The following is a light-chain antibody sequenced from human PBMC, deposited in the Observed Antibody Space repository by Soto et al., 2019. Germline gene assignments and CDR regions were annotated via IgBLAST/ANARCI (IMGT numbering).Light chain of an antibody. J-gene: IGLJ2*01. CDR1: ISDVAGYNY. V-gene: IGLV2-14*01. CDR3: SSYTSISTLI. CDR2: EAS. Sequence: QSALTQPASVSGSPGQSITISCTGTISDVAGYNYVSWYHQHPGKAPKLMIYEASNRPSGVSNRFSGSKSGNTASLTISGLQAEDEADYYCSSYTSISTLIFGGGTKVTVL.